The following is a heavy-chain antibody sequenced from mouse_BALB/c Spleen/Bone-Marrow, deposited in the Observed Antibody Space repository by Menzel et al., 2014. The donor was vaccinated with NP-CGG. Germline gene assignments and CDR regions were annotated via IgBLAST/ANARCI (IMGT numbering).Heavy chain of an antibody. Sequence: QVQLQQPGAELVKPGASVKLSCKASGFTFTSYWMHWVKQRPGQGLEWIGEINPSNGRPNYNGKFKYKATPTVDKSSSTAYMHLSSLRSEDSAVYYCARTIATLYYAMDYWGQGTSVTVSS. CDR2: INPSNGRP. CDR3: ARTIATLYYAMDY. CDR1: GFTFTSYW. V-gene: IGHV1S81*02. J-gene: IGHJ4*01.